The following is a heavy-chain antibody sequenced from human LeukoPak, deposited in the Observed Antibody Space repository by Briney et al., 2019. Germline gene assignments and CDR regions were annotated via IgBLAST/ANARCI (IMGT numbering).Heavy chain of an antibody. Sequence: GGSLRLSCAASGFIFSSYAMSWVRQAPGKGLEWVSVISGSGGSTYYADSVKGRFTISRDNSKNTLYLQMNSLRVEDTAVYYCAKIRGGVVATTSDYWGQGTLVTVSS. V-gene: IGHV3-23*01. CDR3: AKIRGGVVATTSDY. CDR2: ISGSGGST. D-gene: IGHD5-12*01. J-gene: IGHJ4*02. CDR1: GFIFSSYA.